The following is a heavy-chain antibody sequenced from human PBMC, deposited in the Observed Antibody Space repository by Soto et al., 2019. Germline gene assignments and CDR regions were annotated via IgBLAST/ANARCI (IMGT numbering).Heavy chain of an antibody. D-gene: IGHD2-2*01. CDR3: ARAGIAYCTSATCYLYYYVMAV. J-gene: IGHJ6*02. Sequence: QVQLVQSGAEVKKPGASVKVSCKASGYTVTSYYMHWVRQAPGQGLEWMGIINPKSGSTTYAQKLQGRVTMSRDRSTSTGYMELTSLTSADTAVYYCARAGIAYCTSATCYLYYYVMAVWGQGTAVTVSS. CDR1: GYTVTSYY. CDR2: INPKSGST. V-gene: IGHV1-46*04.